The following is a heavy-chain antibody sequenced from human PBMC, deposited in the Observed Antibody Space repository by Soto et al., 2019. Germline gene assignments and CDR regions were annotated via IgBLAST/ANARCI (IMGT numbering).Heavy chain of an antibody. Sequence: EVQLLESGGGLVQPGGSLRLSCAASKFTFNNYAMSWVRQAPGKGLEWVSAISRSGYHTYYADSVKGRFTISRDNSKNTLYLQMNSLRAEDTALYYCAKDPADVVRESNWFDPWGQGTLVTVSS. CDR3: AKDPADVVRESNWFDP. CDR1: KFTFNNYA. V-gene: IGHV3-23*01. J-gene: IGHJ5*02. CDR2: ISRSGYHT. D-gene: IGHD1-26*01.